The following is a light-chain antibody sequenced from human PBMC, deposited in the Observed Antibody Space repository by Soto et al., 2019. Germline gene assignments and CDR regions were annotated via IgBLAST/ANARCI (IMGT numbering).Light chain of an antibody. J-gene: IGKJ5*01. CDR3: QQRDYWQVT. V-gene: IGKV3-11*01. CDR2: NVS. Sequence: EIVLTQSPVTLSLSPGERATLSRRASQRVSGYLAWYQQKPGQAPMLLIYNVSNRATVIPARFSGSGSGTDFTLTISSLEPEDFAIYYCQQRDYWQVTFGQGTRLDIK. CDR1: QRVSGY.